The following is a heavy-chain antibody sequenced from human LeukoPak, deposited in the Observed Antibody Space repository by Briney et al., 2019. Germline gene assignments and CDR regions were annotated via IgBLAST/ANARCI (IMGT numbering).Heavy chain of an antibody. V-gene: IGHV4-59*08. CDR3: ARREYRGSYIDY. D-gene: IGHD1-26*01. CDR1: GGYISDYY. J-gene: IGHJ4*02. Sequence: SETLSLTCTVSGGYISDYYWSWIRQPPGKGLEWIAYIYYSGSTNYNPSLKSRVTISVDTSKNQFFLKLSSVTAADTAVYYCARREYRGSYIDYWGQGTLVTVSS. CDR2: IYYSGST.